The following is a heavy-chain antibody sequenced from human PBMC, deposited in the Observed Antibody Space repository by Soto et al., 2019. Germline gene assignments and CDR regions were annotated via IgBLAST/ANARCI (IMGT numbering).Heavy chain of an antibody. Sequence: ASVKVSCKASGYTFTSYAMHWVRQAPGQRLEWMGWINAGNGNTKYSQKFQGRVTITRDTSASTAYMELSSLRSEDTAVYYCARAYCGGDCYSGILNWFDPWGQGTLVTVSS. CDR2: INAGNGNT. CDR1: GYTFTSYA. J-gene: IGHJ5*02. V-gene: IGHV1-3*01. CDR3: ARAYCGGDCYSGILNWFDP. D-gene: IGHD2-21*02.